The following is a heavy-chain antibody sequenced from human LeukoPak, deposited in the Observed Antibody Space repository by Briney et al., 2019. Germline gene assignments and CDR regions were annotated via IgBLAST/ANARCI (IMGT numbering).Heavy chain of an antibody. V-gene: IGHV3-21*01. CDR2: ISSSSSYI. J-gene: IGHJ4*02. D-gene: IGHD6-13*01. CDR3: ARGQAAAGTEPFDY. CDR1: GFTFDDYA. Sequence: TGGSLRLSCAASGFTFDDYAMHWARQAPGKGLEWVSSISSSSSYIYYADSVKGRFTISRDNAKNSLYLQMNSLRAEDTAVYYCARGQAAAGTEPFDYWGQGTLVTVSS.